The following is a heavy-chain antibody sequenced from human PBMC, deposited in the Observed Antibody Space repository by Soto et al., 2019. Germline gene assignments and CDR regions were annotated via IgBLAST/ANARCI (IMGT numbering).Heavy chain of an antibody. Sequence: ASVMASCKASGYTFTSYYSHCVSQAPGQGLEWMGWINSNNGSTNYAQKFQGRVTITRDTSTSTAYMELSSLSSEDTAVYSCAAAPGAGGAGYYYYYMDVWGKGTTVTVSS. J-gene: IGHJ6*03. D-gene: IGHD6-19*01. CDR3: AAAPGAGGAGYYYYYMDV. CDR2: INSNNGST. V-gene: IGHV1-3*01. CDR1: GYTFTSYY.